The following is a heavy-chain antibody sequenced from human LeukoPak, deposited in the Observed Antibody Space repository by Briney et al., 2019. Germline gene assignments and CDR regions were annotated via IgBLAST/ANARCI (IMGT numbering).Heavy chain of an antibody. CDR2: ISPSGGST. CDR1: GYTFTSNY. Sequence: ASVKVSCKASGYTFTSNYMHWVRQAPGQGPEWMGVISPSGGSTTCAQKFQGRVTITADESTSTAYMELSSLRSEDTAVYYCASRYGSGSTAFFDPWGQGTLVTVSS. D-gene: IGHD3-10*01. J-gene: IGHJ5*02. CDR3: ASRYGSGSTAFFDP. V-gene: IGHV1-46*01.